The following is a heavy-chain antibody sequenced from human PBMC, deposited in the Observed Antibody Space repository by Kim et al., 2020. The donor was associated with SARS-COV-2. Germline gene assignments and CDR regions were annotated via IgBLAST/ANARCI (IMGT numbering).Heavy chain of an antibody. CDR3: ARGPGYCSGGSCYPFDP. V-gene: IGHV4-34*01. D-gene: IGHD2-15*01. Sequence: LKCRVTISVDTSKNQFSLKLSSVTAADTAVYYCARGPGYCSGGSCYPFDPWGQGTLVTVSS. J-gene: IGHJ5*02.